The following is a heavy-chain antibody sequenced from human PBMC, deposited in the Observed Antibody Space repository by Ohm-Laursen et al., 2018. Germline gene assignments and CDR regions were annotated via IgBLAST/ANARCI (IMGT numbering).Heavy chain of an antibody. CDR1: GGSISSYY. Sequence: SDTLSLTCTVSGGSISSYYWSWIRQPPGKGLEWIGYIYYSGSTNYNPSLKSRVTISVDTSKNQFSLKLSSVTAADTAVYYCAGGRYDFWSGYYSGFDYWGQGTLVTVSS. J-gene: IGHJ4*02. CDR2: IYYSGST. D-gene: IGHD3-3*01. CDR3: AGGRYDFWSGYYSGFDY. V-gene: IGHV4-59*08.